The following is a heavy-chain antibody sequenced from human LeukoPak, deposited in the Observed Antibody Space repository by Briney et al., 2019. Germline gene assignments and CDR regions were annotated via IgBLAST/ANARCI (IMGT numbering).Heavy chain of an antibody. Sequence: GGSLRLSCAASGFTFSRYWMTWVSQAPGKGLEWVANIKQDGSEKYYVDSVKGRFTISKDNAKNSLYLQMNSLRPEDTAVYYCASFCANCYYGMDVWGQGTTVTVSS. CDR2: IKQDGSEK. V-gene: IGHV3-7*02. CDR3: ASFCANCYYGMDV. D-gene: IGHD4/OR15-4a*01. J-gene: IGHJ6*02. CDR1: GFTFSRYW.